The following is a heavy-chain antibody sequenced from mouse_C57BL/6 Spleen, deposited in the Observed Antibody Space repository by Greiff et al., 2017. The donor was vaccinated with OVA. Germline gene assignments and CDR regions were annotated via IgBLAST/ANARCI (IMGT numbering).Heavy chain of an antibody. CDR3: ARGTTVPLFDY. J-gene: IGHJ2*01. CDR2: IYPSDSET. Sequence: QVQLQQPGAELVRPGSSVKLSCKASGYTFTSYWMDWVKQRPGQGLEWIGNIYPSDSETHYNQKFKDKATLTVDKSSSTAYMQLSSLTSEDSAVYYCARGTTVPLFDYWGQGTTLTVSS. D-gene: IGHD1-1*01. CDR1: GYTFTSYW. V-gene: IGHV1-61*01.